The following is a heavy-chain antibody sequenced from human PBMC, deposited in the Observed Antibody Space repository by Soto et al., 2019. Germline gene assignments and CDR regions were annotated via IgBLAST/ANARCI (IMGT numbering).Heavy chain of an antibody. J-gene: IGHJ4*02. CDR2: IWYDGSNK. Sequence: GGSLRLSCAASGFTFSSYGMHWVRQAPGKGLEWVAVIWYDGSNKYYADSVKGRFTISRDNSKNTLYLQMNSLIAEDTAVYYCAREAQYSSGWSGVDYWGQGTLVTVSS. D-gene: IGHD6-19*01. CDR3: AREAQYSSGWSGVDY. CDR1: GFTFSSYG. V-gene: IGHV3-33*01.